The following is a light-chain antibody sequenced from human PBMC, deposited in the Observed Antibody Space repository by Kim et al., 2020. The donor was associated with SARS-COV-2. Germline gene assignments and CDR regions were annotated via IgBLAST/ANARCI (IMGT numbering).Light chain of an antibody. CDR2: GAS. V-gene: IGKV3D-15*01. CDR3: QQYNDGPPIT. Sequence: EIVMTQSPATLSVSPGERATLSCRASQSVSSNLAWYQQKPGQAPRLLIYGASTRATGIPARFSGSGSGTEFTLTISRLQSEDFAVYYCQQYNDGPPITFGQGTRVEIK. J-gene: IGKJ5*01. CDR1: QSVSSN.